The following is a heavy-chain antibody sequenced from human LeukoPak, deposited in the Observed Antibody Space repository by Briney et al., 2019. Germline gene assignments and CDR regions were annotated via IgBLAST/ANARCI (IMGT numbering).Heavy chain of an antibody. CDR2: ITGSGGNT. CDR1: GFIFSSYS. D-gene: IGHD6-13*01. J-gene: IGHJ6*02. Sequence: GGSLRLSCAASGFIFSSYSMGWVRQAPGKGLEWVSDITGSGGNTYYADSVKGRFTISKDNSKNTVYLQMSSLRVDDTAVYYCAKAASSSWPSYYYGMDVWGQGTTVTVSS. V-gene: IGHV3-23*01. CDR3: AKAASSSWPSYYYGMDV.